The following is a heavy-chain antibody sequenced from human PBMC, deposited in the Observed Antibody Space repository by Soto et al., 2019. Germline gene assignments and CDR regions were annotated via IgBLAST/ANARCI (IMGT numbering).Heavy chain of an antibody. V-gene: IGHV4-4*02. CDR2: VFHTGRT. D-gene: IGHD6-19*01. Sequence: SETLSLTCVVSGDSLITNNWWSWVRQPPGKGLEWIGEVFHTGRTNFNPSLKSRVTMSIDTSKNQFSLQLTSVTAADTAIYYCARDAAVPGESDRFDYWGQGALVTVS. CDR3: ARDAAVPGESDRFDY. J-gene: IGHJ4*02. CDR1: GDSLITNNW.